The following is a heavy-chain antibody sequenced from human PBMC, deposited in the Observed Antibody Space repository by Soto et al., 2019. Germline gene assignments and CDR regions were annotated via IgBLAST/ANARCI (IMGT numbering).Heavy chain of an antibody. J-gene: IGHJ6*02. CDR1: GGSIISGGYS. CDR2: IYHSGST. V-gene: IGHV4-30-2*01. CDR3: ARATMVRGVWSPGYYYGMDV. D-gene: IGHD3-10*01. Sequence: LSLTFAVSGGSIISGGYSWSWIRQPPGKGLEWIGYIYHSGSTYYNPSLKSRVTISVDRSKNQFSLKLSSVTAADTAVYYCARATMVRGVWSPGYYYGMDVWGQGATVTVSS.